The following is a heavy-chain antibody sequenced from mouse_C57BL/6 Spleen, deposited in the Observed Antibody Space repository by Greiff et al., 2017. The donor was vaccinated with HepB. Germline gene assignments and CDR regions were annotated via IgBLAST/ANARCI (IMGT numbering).Heavy chain of an antibody. D-gene: IGHD2-4*01. V-gene: IGHV3-6*01. CDR1: GYSITSGYY. J-gene: IGHJ3*01. CDR3: AREGIYYDADDDD. Sequence: EVKLQESGPGLVKPSQSLSLTCSVTGYSITSGYYWNWIRQFPGNKLEWMGYISYDGSNNYNPSLKNRISITRDTSKNQFFLKLNSVTTEDTATYYCAREGIYYDADDDDWGQGTLVTVSA. CDR2: ISYDGSN.